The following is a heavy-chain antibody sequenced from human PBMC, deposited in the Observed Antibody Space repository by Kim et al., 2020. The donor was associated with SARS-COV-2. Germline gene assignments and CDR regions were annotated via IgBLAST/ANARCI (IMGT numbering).Heavy chain of an antibody. CDR1: GDSVSSNSDA. V-gene: IGHV6-1*01. CDR2: TYYRSKWYN. CDR3: ARYYYDKRGQWYFDY. Sequence: SQTLSLTCAISGDSVSSNSDAWNWIRQSPSRGPEWLGRTYYRSKWYNDYAVSVKSRITINPDTSKNQFSLQLNSVTPEDTAVYYCARYYYDKRGQWYFDYWGQGTLVTVAS. J-gene: IGHJ4*02. D-gene: IGHD3-22*01.